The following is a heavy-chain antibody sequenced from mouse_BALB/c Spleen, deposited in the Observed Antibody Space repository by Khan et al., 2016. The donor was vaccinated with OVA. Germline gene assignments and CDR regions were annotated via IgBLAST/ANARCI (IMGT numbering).Heavy chain of an antibody. CDR3: ARVYGGDFDY. J-gene: IGHJ2*01. CDR1: GYSITSDYA. V-gene: IGHV3-2*02. CDR2: ISYSGNT. Sequence: EVQLVESGPGLVKPSQSLSLTCTVTGYSITSDYAWNWNRQFPGNKLEWMGFISYSGNTNYNPSLKSRISITRDTSKNQVFLQFNSVTTEDTATYDCARVYGGDFDYWGQGTTLTVSS. D-gene: IGHD1-1*01.